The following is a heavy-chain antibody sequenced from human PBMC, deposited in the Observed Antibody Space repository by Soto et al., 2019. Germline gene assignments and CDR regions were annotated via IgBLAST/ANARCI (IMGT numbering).Heavy chain of an antibody. J-gene: IGHJ6*02. CDR1: GGTFSSYA. CDR3: ARDGIAVAGVYYYYGMDV. Sequence: QVQLVQSGAEVKKPGSSVKVSCKASGGTFSSYAISWVRQAPGQGLEWMGGLIPIFGTANYAQKFQGRVTITADESTSTAYMELSSLRSEDTAVYYCARDGIAVAGVYYYYGMDVWGQGTTVTVSS. V-gene: IGHV1-69*01. D-gene: IGHD6-19*01. CDR2: LIPIFGTA.